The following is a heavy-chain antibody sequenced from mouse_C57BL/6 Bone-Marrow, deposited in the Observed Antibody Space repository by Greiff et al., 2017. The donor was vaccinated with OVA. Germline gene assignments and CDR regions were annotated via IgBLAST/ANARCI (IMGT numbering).Heavy chain of an antibody. CDR3: RRSSYVWYFDV. Sequence: VQLQQSGTVLARPGASVKMSCKTSGYTFTSYWMHWVKQRPGQGLEWIGAIYPGNSDTSYNQKFKGKAKLTAGTSASTAYMELRSLTNEDSAVYYCRRSSYVWYFDVGGTGTTVTVTS. CDR1: GYTFTSYW. J-gene: IGHJ1*03. V-gene: IGHV1-5*01. D-gene: IGHD1-1*01. CDR2: IYPGNSDT.